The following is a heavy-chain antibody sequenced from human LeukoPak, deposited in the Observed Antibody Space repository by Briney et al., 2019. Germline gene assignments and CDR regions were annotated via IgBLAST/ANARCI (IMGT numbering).Heavy chain of an antibody. V-gene: IGHV3-21*01. CDR1: GFTFSSYG. CDR2: ISSSSSYI. J-gene: IGHJ4*02. Sequence: GGSLRLSCAASGFTFSSYGMNWVRQAPGKGLEWVSSISSSSSYIYYADSVKGRFTISRDNSKNTLYLQMNCLRAEDTAVYYCAKDRYSYTYCFDYWGQGTLVTVSS. CDR3: AKDRYSYTYCFDY. D-gene: IGHD5-18*01.